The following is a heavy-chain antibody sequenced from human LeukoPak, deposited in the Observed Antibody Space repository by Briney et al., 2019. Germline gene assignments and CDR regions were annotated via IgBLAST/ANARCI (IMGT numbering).Heavy chain of an antibody. Sequence: PETLSLTCTVSGGSISSSSYYWGWIRQPPGKGLEWIGSIYYSGSTYYNPSLKSRVTISVDTSKNQFSLKLSSVTAADTAVYYCARRSGDYGDYEDYWGQGTLVTVSS. CDR1: GGSISSSSYY. J-gene: IGHJ4*02. D-gene: IGHD4-17*01. V-gene: IGHV4-39*01. CDR3: ARRSGDYGDYEDY. CDR2: IYYSGST.